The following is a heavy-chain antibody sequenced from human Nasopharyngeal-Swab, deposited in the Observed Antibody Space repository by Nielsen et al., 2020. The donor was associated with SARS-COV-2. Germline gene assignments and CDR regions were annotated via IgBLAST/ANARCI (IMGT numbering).Heavy chain of an antibody. V-gene: IGHV3-74*01. CDR3: VRGYDY. J-gene: IGHJ4*02. CDR1: GFSFSNSD. CDR2: INSDGSNI. Sequence: GESLKISCAASGFSFSNSDMHWVRQVPGKGLVWLSQINSDGSNITYADPVKGRFTISRDNSKSTLYLQMNSLKDEDTAVYYCVRGYDYWGQGTLVTVSS.